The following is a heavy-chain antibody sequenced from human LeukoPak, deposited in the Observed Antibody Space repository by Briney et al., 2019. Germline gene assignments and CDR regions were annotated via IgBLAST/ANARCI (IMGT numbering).Heavy chain of an antibody. CDR3: AREGKSSSWYNYYYYYYMDV. CDR2: ISAYNGNT. CDR1: GYTFTSYG. V-gene: IGHV1-18*01. Sequence: ASVKVSCKASGYTFTSYGISWVRQAPGQGLEWMGWISAYNGNTNYAQKLQGRVTMTTDTSTSTAYMELRSLRSDDTAVYYCAREGKSSSWYNYYYYYYMDVWGKGTTVTVSS. D-gene: IGHD6-13*01. J-gene: IGHJ6*03.